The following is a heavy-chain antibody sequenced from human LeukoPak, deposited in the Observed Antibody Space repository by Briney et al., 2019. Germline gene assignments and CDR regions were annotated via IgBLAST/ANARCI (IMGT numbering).Heavy chain of an antibody. CDR1: GSSISSSSYY. D-gene: IGHD1-1*01. CDR3: ARDGWYDWNDLPNKNFDY. J-gene: IGHJ4*02. CDR2: IYYSGST. Sequence: PSETLSLTCTVSGSSISSSSYYWGWVRQPPGKGLEWIGSIYYSGSTYYNPSLKSRVTISVDTSKNQFSLKLSSVTAADTAVYYCARDGWYDWNDLPNKNFDYWGQGTLVTVSS. V-gene: IGHV4-39*07.